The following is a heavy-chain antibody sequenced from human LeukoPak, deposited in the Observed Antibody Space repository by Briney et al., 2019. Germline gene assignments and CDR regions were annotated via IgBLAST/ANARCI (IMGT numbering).Heavy chain of an antibody. J-gene: IGHJ3*02. V-gene: IGHV3-30*03. Sequence: GRSLRLSCAASGFTFSSYGMHWVRQAPGKGLEWVAAISYDGSTKYYADSVKGRFTISRDNSKNTLYLQMNSLRAEDTAVYYCARDPNGDYVGAFDMWGQGTVVTVSS. CDR1: GFTFSSYG. CDR2: ISYDGSTK. D-gene: IGHD4-17*01. CDR3: ARDPNGDYVGAFDM.